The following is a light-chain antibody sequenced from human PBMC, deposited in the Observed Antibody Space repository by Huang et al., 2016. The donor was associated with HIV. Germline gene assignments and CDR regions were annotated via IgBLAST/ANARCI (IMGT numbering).Light chain of an antibody. CDR3: QQYGSSSLT. V-gene: IGKV3-20*01. J-gene: IGKJ4*01. CDR1: QSVSINY. CDR2: GTA. Sequence: EIVLTQSPGTLSLSPGEIATLSCRASQSVSINYLAWYQQKPGQTPRLLIYGTASRATGIPDRFSGSVSGTDFTLTISRLEPEDFAVYYCQQYGSSSLTFGGGTKVEIK.